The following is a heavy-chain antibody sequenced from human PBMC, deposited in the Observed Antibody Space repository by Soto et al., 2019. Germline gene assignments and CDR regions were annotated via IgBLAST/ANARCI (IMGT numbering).Heavy chain of an antibody. D-gene: IGHD6-13*01. J-gene: IGHJ5*02. CDR1: GYTFTSYD. CDR2: MNPNSGNT. CDR3: ARARSGGIADRGETYNWLDP. Sequence: ASVKVSCKASGYTFTSYDINWVRQATGQGLEWMGWMNPNSGNTGYAQKFQGRVTMTRNTSISTAYMELSSLRSEDTAVYYCARARSGGIADRGETYNWLDPWGQGPLVTV. V-gene: IGHV1-8*01.